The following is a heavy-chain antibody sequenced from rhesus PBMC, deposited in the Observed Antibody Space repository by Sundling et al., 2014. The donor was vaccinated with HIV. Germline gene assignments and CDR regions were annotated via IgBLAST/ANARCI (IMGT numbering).Heavy chain of an antibody. V-gene: IGHV4-165*02. CDR3: ARKVQHNIWTGYLDY. CDR1: GGAITGLY. J-gene: IGHJ4*01. CDR2: IGGSTGST. Sequence: QVQLQESGPGLVKPSETLSLSCAVSGGAITGLYWNWIRQPPGKGLEWIGYIGGSTGSTYYNPSLKSRVTISTDTSKNQFSLTLRSVTAADTAVYYCARKVQHNIWTGYLDYWGQGVLVTVSS. D-gene: IGHD3-3*01.